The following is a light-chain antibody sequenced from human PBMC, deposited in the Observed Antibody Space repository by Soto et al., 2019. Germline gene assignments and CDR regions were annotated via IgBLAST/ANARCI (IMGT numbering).Light chain of an antibody. CDR3: QQRSNWPT. CDR2: DAS. CDR1: QSVSSY. Sequence: EIVLTQSPATLSLSPRERDTLSCRASQSVSSYLAWYQQKPGQAPRLLIYDASNRATGIPARFSGSGSGTDFTLTISSLEPEDFAVYYCQQRSNWPTFGGGTKVDIK. J-gene: IGKJ4*01. V-gene: IGKV3-11*01.